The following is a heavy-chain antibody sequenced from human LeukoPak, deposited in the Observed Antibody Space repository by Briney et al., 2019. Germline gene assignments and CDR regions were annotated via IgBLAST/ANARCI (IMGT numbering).Heavy chain of an antibody. Sequence: GGSLRLSCAASGFTFSSYAMSWVRQVPGKGLEWVSIISGSCVSTYADSVKGRFTISRDNSKNALYLQMNSLRAEYTAVYYCAKGRLERRQGFDFWGQGTLVTVSS. CDR2: ISGSCVST. J-gene: IGHJ4*02. D-gene: IGHD1-1*01. V-gene: IGHV3-23*01. CDR1: GFTFSSYA. CDR3: AKGRLERRQGFDF.